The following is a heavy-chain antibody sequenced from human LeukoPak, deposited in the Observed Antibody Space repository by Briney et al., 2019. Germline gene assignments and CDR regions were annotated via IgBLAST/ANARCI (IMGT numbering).Heavy chain of an antibody. Sequence: ASVRVSCEASGYTFTGYYMYWVRQAPGQGLEWLGWINPNSGVTSYVQKFQGRVTMTRDTSISTAYMELSRLTSDDTAVYYCAGAVVVGGYYRVYFDYWGQGTLVTVSS. CDR3: AGAVVVGGYYRVYFDY. D-gene: IGHD3-3*01. CDR1: GYTFTGYY. CDR2: INPNSGVT. V-gene: IGHV1-2*02. J-gene: IGHJ4*02.